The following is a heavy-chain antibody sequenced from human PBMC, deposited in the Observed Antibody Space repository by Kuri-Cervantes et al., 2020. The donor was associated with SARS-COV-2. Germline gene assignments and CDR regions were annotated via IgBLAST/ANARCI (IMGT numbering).Heavy chain of an antibody. D-gene: IGHD6-13*01. Sequence: GSLRLCCTVAGGSININGDFWGWIRQSPGKGLEWIGSIFYSGSTSYNPSLGSRGTISIDTSRNQFSLKLSSVTAADTAVYYCARESAAGTPYFDYWGQGTLVTVSS. CDR1: GGSININGDF. V-gene: IGHV4-39*07. J-gene: IGHJ4*02. CDR3: ARESAAGTPYFDY. CDR2: IFYSGST.